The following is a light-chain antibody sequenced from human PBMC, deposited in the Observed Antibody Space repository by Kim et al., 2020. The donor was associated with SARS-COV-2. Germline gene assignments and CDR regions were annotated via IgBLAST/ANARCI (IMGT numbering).Light chain of an antibody. Sequence: PSSISCRSRQSLVYSDGNTSLNWFHQRPGQSPRRLIYMVSNRDSGVPDRFSGSGSDTDFTLQISRVEAEDVGVYYCMQGTHWPFTFGPGTKVDIK. CDR1: QSLVYSDGNTS. CDR3: MQGTHWPFT. CDR2: MVS. J-gene: IGKJ3*01. V-gene: IGKV2-30*01.